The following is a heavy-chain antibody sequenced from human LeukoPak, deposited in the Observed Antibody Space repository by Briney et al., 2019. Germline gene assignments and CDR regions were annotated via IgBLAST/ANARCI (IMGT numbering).Heavy chain of an antibody. CDR3: AKDRDFWSGPDAFDI. Sequence: PGGSLRLSCAASGFTFSSYAMSWVRQAPGKGLEWVSAISGSGGSTYYADSVKGRFTTSRDNSKNTLYLQMNSLRAEDTAVYYCAKDRDFWSGPDAFDIWGQGTMVTVSS. D-gene: IGHD3-3*01. CDR2: ISGSGGST. CDR1: GFTFSSYA. V-gene: IGHV3-23*01. J-gene: IGHJ3*02.